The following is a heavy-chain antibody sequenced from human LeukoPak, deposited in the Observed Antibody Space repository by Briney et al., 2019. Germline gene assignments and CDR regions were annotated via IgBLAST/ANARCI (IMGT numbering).Heavy chain of an antibody. CDR1: GFTFSSYW. V-gene: IGHV3-7*03. D-gene: IGHD2-2*01. CDR2: IKQDGSEK. CDR3: ARRDDIVVVPAAKGVDY. J-gene: IGHJ4*02. Sequence: GGSLGLSCAASGFTFSSYWMSWVRQAPGKGLEWVANIKQDGSEKYYVDSVKGRFTISRDNAKNSLYLQMNSLRAEDTAVYYCARRDDIVVVPAAKGVDYWGQGTLVTVSS.